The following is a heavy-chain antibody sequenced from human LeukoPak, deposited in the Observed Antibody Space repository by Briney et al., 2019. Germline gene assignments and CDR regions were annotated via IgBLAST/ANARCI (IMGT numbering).Heavy chain of an antibody. J-gene: IGHJ4*02. V-gene: IGHV3-23*01. CDR1: GFTFSSDA. CDR3: RPTKYYFDY. CDR2: ISGSGGST. Sequence: GGSLRLSCAASGFTFSSDAMSGVRQAPGKGREWVSAISGSGGSTYYADSVKGRFTISRDNSKNTLHLQMKSLRAEDTAVAGRRPTKYYFDYSGQGTLVTVSS. D-gene: IGHD6-6*01.